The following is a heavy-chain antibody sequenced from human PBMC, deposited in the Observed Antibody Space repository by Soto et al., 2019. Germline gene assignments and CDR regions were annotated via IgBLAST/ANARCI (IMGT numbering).Heavy chain of an antibody. CDR3: ANQKGYFDWTDPLWT. J-gene: IGHJ5*02. D-gene: IGHD3-9*01. V-gene: IGHV1-24*01. Sequence: ASVKVSCKVSGYTLTELSMHWVRQAPGKGLEWMGGFDPEDGETIYAQKFQGRVTMTADESTSTAYMELSSLRSEDTAVYYCANQKGYFDWTDPLWTWGQGTLVTVSS. CDR1: GYTLTELS. CDR2: FDPEDGET.